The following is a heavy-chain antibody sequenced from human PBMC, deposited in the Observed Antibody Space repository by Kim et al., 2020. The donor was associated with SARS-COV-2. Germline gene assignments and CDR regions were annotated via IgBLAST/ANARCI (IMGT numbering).Heavy chain of an antibody. V-gene: IGHV3-15*01. CDR3: TTVFGVNWFDP. CDR2: T. J-gene: IGHJ5*02. Sequence: TDYAAPVKGRFTISRDDSKNTLYLQMNSLKTEDTAVYYCTTVFGVNWFDPWGQGTLVTVSS. D-gene: IGHD3-10*01.